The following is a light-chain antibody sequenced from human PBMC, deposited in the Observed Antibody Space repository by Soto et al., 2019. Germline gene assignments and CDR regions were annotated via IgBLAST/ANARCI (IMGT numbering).Light chain of an antibody. Sequence: QSALTQPPSASGSPGQSVTISCTGTSSDVGGYNFVSWYQQHPGKVPKLVIYAVNKRPSGVPDRFSGSKSGNTASLTVSGLQAEDEADYYCSSYAGSNNYIFGTGTKLTVL. CDR2: AVN. V-gene: IGLV2-8*01. CDR3: SSYAGSNNYI. CDR1: SSDVGGYNF. J-gene: IGLJ1*01.